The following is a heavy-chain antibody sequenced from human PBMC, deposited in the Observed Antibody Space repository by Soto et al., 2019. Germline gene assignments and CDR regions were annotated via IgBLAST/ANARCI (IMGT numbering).Heavy chain of an antibody. CDR3: AKDIGNYGSGSYYNPGYYYYGMDV. CDR2: ISWDGGST. Sequence: GSLRLSCAASGFTFDDYTMHWVRQAPGKGLEWVSLISWDGGSTYYADSVKGRFTISRDNSKNSLYLQMNSLRTEDTALYYCAKDIGNYGSGSYYNPGYYYYGMDVWGQGTTVTVSS. V-gene: IGHV3-43*01. J-gene: IGHJ6*02. CDR1: GFTFDDYT. D-gene: IGHD3-10*01.